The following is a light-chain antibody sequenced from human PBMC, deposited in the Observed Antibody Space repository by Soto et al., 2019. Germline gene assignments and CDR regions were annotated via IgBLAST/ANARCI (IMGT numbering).Light chain of an antibody. V-gene: IGKV3-15*01. Sequence: RVTTQSPATLSVSPGERATLSCRASQNVAGDLAWYPQKPGQAPRLIIYRTSTRATGIPARFSGSGSGTEFTLTISSLQSEDFAVYYCQEYNGRSSFGQGTKVEIK. CDR2: RTS. CDR3: QEYNGRSS. J-gene: IGKJ1*01. CDR1: QNVAGD.